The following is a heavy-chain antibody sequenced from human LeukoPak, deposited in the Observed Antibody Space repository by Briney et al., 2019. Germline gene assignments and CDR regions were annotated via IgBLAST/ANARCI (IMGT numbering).Heavy chain of an antibody. Sequence: GASVKVSCKASGYTFTSYYMHWVRQAPGQGLEWMGIINPSGGSTSYAQKFQGRVTMTRDMSTSTVYMELSSLRSEDTAVYYCAREGHYDFWSGYRPYYHYYYYMDVWGKGTTVTVSS. J-gene: IGHJ6*03. CDR3: AREGHYDFWSGYRPYYHYYYYMDV. CDR1: GYTFTSYY. V-gene: IGHV1-46*01. D-gene: IGHD3-3*01. CDR2: INPSGGST.